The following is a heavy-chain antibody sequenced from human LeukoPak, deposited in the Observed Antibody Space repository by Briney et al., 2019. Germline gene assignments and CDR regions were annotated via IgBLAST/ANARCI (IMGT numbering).Heavy chain of an antibody. Sequence: ASVKVSCKASGYTFTGYYMHWVRQAPGQGLEWMGWINPNSGGTNYAQRFQGRVTMTRDTSISTAYMELSRLRSDDTAVYYCAREGDLYCSSTSCYNNYYCYGMDVWGQGTTVTVSS. CDR2: INPNSGGT. CDR1: GYTFTGYY. V-gene: IGHV1-2*02. J-gene: IGHJ6*02. D-gene: IGHD2-2*02. CDR3: AREGDLYCSSTSCYNNYYCYGMDV.